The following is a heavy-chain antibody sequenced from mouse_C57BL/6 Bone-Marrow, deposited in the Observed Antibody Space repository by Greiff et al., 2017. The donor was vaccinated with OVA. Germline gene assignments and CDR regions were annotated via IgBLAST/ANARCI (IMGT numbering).Heavy chain of an antibody. D-gene: IGHD4-1*01. CDR1: GYTFTSYW. CDR2: IDPSDSET. V-gene: IGHV1-52*01. CDR3: ARRNCDVFDY. Sequence: VQLQQPGAELVRPGSSVKLSCKASGYTFTSYWMHWVKQRPIQGLEWIGNIDPSDSETHYNQKFKDKATLTVDTSSSTAYMQLSSLTSEDSAVYYCARRNCDVFDYWGQGTTLTVSS. J-gene: IGHJ2*01.